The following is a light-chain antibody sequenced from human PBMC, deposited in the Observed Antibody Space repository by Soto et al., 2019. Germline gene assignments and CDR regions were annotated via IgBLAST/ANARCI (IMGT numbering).Light chain of an antibody. Sequence: DIQMTQSPSSLSASVGDRVTITCRASQSIRSYLNWYQQKPGKAPKLLIYAASSLQRGVPSRFSGGRSGTDFTLTISILLPEDFSTYYGQQSYSTPPISFGQGTRLEIK. CDR1: QSIRSY. V-gene: IGKV1-39*01. CDR2: AAS. CDR3: QQSYSTPPIS. J-gene: IGKJ5*01.